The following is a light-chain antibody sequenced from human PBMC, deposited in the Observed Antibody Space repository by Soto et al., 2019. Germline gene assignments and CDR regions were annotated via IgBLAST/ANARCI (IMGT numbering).Light chain of an antibody. V-gene: IGKV1-5*03. CDR3: QQYNSYLYS. CDR2: KAS. Sequence: DSHMTHSPSTLSASVGDRATITCRASQSVNSRLAWYQQKPGKAPKLLIYKASSLESGVPSRFSGSGSGTEFTLTISSLQPDDFATYYCQQYNSYLYSFGQGTKVDIK. CDR1: QSVNSR. J-gene: IGKJ2*01.